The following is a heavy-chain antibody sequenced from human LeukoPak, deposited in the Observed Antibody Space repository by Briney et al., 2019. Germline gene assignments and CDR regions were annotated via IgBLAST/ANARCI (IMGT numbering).Heavy chain of an antibody. CDR2: INPNSGGT. CDR1: GCTFTGYY. J-gene: IGHJ4*02. D-gene: IGHD4-11*01. Sequence: ASVKVSCKASGCTFTGYYMHWVRQASGQGLEWMGWINPNSGGTNYAQKFQGRVTMTRDTSISTAYMELSRLRSDDTAVYYCALYSNRDFDYWGQGTLVTVSS. CDR3: ALYSNRDFDY. V-gene: IGHV1-2*02.